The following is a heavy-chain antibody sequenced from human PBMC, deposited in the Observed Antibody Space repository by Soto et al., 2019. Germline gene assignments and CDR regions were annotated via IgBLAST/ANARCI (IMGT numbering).Heavy chain of an antibody. V-gene: IGHV1-18*04. CDR2: ISAYNGNT. Sequence: GESLKISCKGSGYGFTSYGISWVRQAPGHGPEWMGWISAYNGNTNYAQKLQGRVTMTTDTSTSTAYMELRSLRSDDTAVYYCARVVGMVYAIRGIAAETPSDYWGQGTLVTVSS. D-gene: IGHD2-8*01. CDR3: ARVVGMVYAIRGIAAETPSDY. J-gene: IGHJ4*02. CDR1: GYGFTSYG.